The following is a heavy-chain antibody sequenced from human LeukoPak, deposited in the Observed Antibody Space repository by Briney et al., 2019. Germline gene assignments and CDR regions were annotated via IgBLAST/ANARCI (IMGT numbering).Heavy chain of an antibody. V-gene: IGHV4-59*01. CDR1: GDSISSYY. CDR2: IYYSGST. Sequence: PSETLSLTCTVSGDSISSYYCSWIRQPPGKGLEWIGYIYYSGSTNYNPSLKSRVTISVDTSKNQFSLKLSSVTAADTAVYYCARINFPSPFWGSYRKHRGFDPWGQGTLVTVSS. J-gene: IGHJ5*02. D-gene: IGHD3-16*02. CDR3: ARINFPSPFWGSYRKHRGFDP.